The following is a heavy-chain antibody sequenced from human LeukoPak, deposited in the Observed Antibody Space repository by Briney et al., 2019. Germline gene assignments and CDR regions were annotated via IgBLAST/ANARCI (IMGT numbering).Heavy chain of an antibody. V-gene: IGHV4-39*01. CDR3: ARQQCNGGSCYSRATWFDP. J-gene: IGHJ5*02. Sequence: SETLSLTCNVSGGSISSTIYYWGWIRQPPGKGLEWIGSIYYSGTTYYSPSLKSRVNISVHTSKNQFSLKLSSVTAADTAVYYCARQQCNGGSCYSRATWFDPWGQGTLVTVSS. CDR1: GGSISSTIYY. CDR2: IYYSGTT. D-gene: IGHD2-15*01.